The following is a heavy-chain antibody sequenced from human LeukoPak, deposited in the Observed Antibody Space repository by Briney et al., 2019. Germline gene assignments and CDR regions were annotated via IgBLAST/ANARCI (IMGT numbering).Heavy chain of an antibody. D-gene: IGHD1-26*01. CDR2: INPNSGGT. V-gene: IGHV1-2*02. CDR3: ARGVVGATLKTFDY. Sequence: ASVKVSCKASGYTFTGYYMHWVRQAPGQGLEWMGWINPNSGGTNYAQKFQGRVTMTRDTSISTAYMELSRLGSDDTAVYYCARGVVGATLKTFDYWGQGTLVTVSS. CDR1: GYTFTGYY. J-gene: IGHJ4*02.